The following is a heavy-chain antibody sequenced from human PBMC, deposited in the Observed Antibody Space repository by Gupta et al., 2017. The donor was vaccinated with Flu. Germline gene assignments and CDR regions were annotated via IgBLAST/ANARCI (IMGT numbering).Heavy chain of an antibody. Sequence: QVQLQESGPGLVEPSETLSLTCTVSGGSMTSGNFLWTWIRQPPGRGLEWLGYIANSGRTDYNPSLKSRVTISADTSKSQFSLKLSSVTAADTAVYYCVRDYSRRDCWSNICFALDSWGRGTLVTVSS. D-gene: IGHD2-2*01. CDR3: VRDYSRRDCWSNICFALDS. J-gene: IGHJ4*02. CDR2: IANSGRT. CDR1: GGSMTSGNFL. V-gene: IGHV4-30-4*01.